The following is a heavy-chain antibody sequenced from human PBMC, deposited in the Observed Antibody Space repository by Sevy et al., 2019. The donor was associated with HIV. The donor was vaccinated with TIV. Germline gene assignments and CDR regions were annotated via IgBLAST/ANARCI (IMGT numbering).Heavy chain of an antibody. CDR3: ARGYCSGGSCHRFDY. V-gene: IGHV3-23*01. J-gene: IGHJ4*02. CDR2: LSNSGITT. CDR1: GFTFSSDA. D-gene: IGHD2-15*01. Sequence: GGSLRLSCAASGFTFSSDAMIWVRQAPGKGLEWVSALSNSGITTYYADSVKGRFTISRDNSKKTLYLQMNSLRAEDTAVYYCARGYCSGGSCHRFDYWGQGTLVTVSS.